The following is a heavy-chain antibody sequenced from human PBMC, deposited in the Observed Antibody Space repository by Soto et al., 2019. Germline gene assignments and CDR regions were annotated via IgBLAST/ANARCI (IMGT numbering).Heavy chain of an antibody. CDR1: GFTFSSYA. CDR2: ISYDGSNK. CDR3: AREPNYYGMDV. J-gene: IGHJ6*02. V-gene: IGHV3-30-3*01. Sequence: RLSCAASGFTFSSYAMHWVRQAPGKGLEWVAVISYDGSNKYYADSVKGRFTISRDNSKNTLYLQMNSLRAEDTAVYYCAREPNYYGMDVWGQGTTVTVSS.